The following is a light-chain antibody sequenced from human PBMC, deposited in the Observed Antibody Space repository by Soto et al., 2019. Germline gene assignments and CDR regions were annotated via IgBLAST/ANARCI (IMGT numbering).Light chain of an antibody. V-gene: IGKV4-1*01. CDR1: QSVLYSSNNKNY. J-gene: IGKJ4*01. Sequence: IVMAQSPDSLAVSLGERATIKCEASQSVLYSSNNKNYLAWYQQKPGQPPKLLIYWASTRESGVPDRFSGSGSGTDYTLTISSLQAEDVAVYYCQQYYSTPLTFGGGTKVDI. CDR2: WAS. CDR3: QQYYSTPLT.